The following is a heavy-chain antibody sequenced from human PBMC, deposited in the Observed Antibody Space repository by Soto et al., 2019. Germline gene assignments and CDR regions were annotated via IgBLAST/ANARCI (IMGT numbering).Heavy chain of an antibody. D-gene: IGHD6-13*01. CDR3: ASFLAAAGTPPAFGFDY. CDR2: IYYSGST. CDR1: GGSISSYY. V-gene: IGHV4-59*08. Sequence: SETLSLTCTVSGGSISSYYWSWIRQPPGKGLECIGYIYYSGSTNYNPSLKSRVTISVDTSKNQFSLKLSSVTAADTAVYYCASFLAAAGTPPAFGFDYWGQGTLVTVSS. J-gene: IGHJ4*02.